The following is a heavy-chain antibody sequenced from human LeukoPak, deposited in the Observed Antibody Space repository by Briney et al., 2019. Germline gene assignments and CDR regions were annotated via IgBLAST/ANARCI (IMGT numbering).Heavy chain of an antibody. CDR1: GYSFTSYW. CDR2: IYPGDSDT. V-gene: IGHV5-51*01. D-gene: IGHD6-13*01. CDR3: STLPGIAGAGPFYY. J-gene: IGHJ4*01. Sequence: GESLKISCKGSGYSFTSYWIGWVRQTPGKGLEWMGIIYPGDSDTRYSPSFQGQVTISADKSISTAYLQWSSLKASDTAMYYCSTLPGIAGAGPFYYRGQGTPGPVPS.